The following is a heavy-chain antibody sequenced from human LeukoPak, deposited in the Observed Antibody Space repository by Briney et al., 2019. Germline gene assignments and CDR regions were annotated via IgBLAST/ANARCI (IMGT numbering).Heavy chain of an antibody. Sequence: GGSLRLSCAASGYTFSTYWMHWVRQAPEKGLVWVLRINSDGSSITYADSVKGRFTISRDNAKNTLYLQMNGLRAEDTAVYYCATSRGPDYYDILTDWGQGTLVTVSS. D-gene: IGHD3-9*01. J-gene: IGHJ4*02. CDR1: GYTFSTYW. V-gene: IGHV3-74*03. CDR2: INSDGSSI. CDR3: ATSRGPDYYDILTD.